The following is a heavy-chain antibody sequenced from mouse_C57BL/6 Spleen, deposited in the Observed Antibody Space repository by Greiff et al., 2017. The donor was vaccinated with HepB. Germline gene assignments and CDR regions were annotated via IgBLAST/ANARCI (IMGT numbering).Heavy chain of an antibody. Sequence: VQLQQSGAELVRPGASVKLSCKASGYTFTDYYINWVKQRPGQGLEWIARIYPGSGNTYYNEKFKGKATLTAEKSSSTAYMQLSSLTSEDSAVYFCARENWGGFAYWGQGTLVTVSA. J-gene: IGHJ3*01. CDR1: GYTFTDYY. D-gene: IGHD4-1*01. CDR2: IYPGSGNT. CDR3: ARENWGGFAY. V-gene: IGHV1-76*01.